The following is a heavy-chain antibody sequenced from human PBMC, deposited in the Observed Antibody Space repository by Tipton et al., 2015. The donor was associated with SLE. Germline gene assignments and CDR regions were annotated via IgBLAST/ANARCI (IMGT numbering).Heavy chain of an antibody. J-gene: IGHJ6*02. V-gene: IGHV4-59*08. Sequence: TLSLTCTVSGGSLSSYYWSWIRQSPEKGLEWIGYLSYSVSTNYDPSLKSRGTISVDTSKNHFSLELTSVTAADTAVYYCARQRLRLLSPLDAWGQGTTVTVS. CDR1: GGSLSSYY. CDR2: LSYSVST. D-gene: IGHD3-10*01. CDR3: ARQRLRLLSPLDA.